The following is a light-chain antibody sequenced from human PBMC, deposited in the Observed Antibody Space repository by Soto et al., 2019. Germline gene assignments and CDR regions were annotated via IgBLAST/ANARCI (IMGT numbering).Light chain of an antibody. CDR1: QSVSSSY. V-gene: IGKV3-20*01. CDR3: QQYGSSLRA. CDR2: GAS. J-gene: IGKJ1*01. Sequence: EIVLTQSPGTLSLSTGERATLSCRASQSVSSSYLAWYQQKPGQAPRLLIYGASSRATGIPDRFSGSGSGTDFTLTISRLEPEDFAVYYCQQYGSSLRAFGQGTKVDIK.